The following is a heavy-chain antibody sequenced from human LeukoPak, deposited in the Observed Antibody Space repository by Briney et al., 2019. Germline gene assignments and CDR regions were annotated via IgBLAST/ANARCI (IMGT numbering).Heavy chain of an antibody. Sequence: SETLSLTCTVSGGSFSSTSYYWGWIRQPPGKGLEWIGSIYYSGSTYYNPSLKSRVTISVDTSKNQFSLKLTSVTAADTAVYYCASTYSSGWYGGDYWGQGALVTVSS. CDR1: GGSFSSTSYY. CDR2: IYYSGST. CDR3: ASTYSSGWYGGDY. V-gene: IGHV4-39*01. D-gene: IGHD6-19*01. J-gene: IGHJ4*02.